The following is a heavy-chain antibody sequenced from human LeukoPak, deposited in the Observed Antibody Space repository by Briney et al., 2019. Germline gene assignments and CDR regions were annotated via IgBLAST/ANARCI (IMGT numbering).Heavy chain of an antibody. CDR1: GYTFTGYY. CDR2: INPNSGGT. J-gene: IGHJ4*02. D-gene: IGHD3-10*01. CDR3: ARDLFQYYYGSGSYLDY. Sequence: ASVKVSCKASGYTFTGYYMHWVRQAPGQGLEWMGWINPNSGGTNYAQKFQGRVTMTRDTSISTACMELSRLRSDDTAVYYCARDLFQYYYGSGSYLDYWGQGTLVTVSS. V-gene: IGHV1-2*02.